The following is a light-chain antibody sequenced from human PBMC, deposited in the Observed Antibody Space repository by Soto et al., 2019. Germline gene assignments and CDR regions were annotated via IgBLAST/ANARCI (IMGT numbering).Light chain of an antibody. J-gene: IGKJ1*01. CDR1: QSVRSN. CDR3: QQYHNWPRT. CDR2: GVS. V-gene: IGKV3-15*01. Sequence: EIVMAQSPVTLSVSPGEGATLSCRASQSVRSNLAWYQQKPGQAPSLLMYGVSTRATGMPARFSGSGSGTEFTLTISSLQSEDFAVYYCQQYHNWPRTFGQGTKVEIK.